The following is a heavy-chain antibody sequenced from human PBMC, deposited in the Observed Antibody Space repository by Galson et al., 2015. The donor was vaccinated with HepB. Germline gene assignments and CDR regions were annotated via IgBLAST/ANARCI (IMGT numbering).Heavy chain of an antibody. J-gene: IGHJ4*02. CDR2: ISAYNGNT. D-gene: IGHD3-22*01. Sequence: SVKVSCKASGYTFTSYGISWVRQAPGQGLEWMGWISAYNGNTNYAQKLQGRVTMTTDTSTSTAYMELRSLRSDDTAVYYCARSPAPYYYDSSGYPYAYYFDYWGQGTLVTVSP. V-gene: IGHV1-18*04. CDR3: ARSPAPYYYDSSGYPYAYYFDY. CDR1: GYTFTSYG.